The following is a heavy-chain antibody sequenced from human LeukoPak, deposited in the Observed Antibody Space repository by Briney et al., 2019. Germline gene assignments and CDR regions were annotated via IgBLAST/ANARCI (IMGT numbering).Heavy chain of an antibody. Sequence: SVKVSCKASGGTFSSYAISWVRQAPGQGLEWMGGIIPIFGTANYAQKFQGRVTITADKSTSTAYIELSSLRSEDTAVYYCARGLAVAGTAYYYYYMDVWGKGTTVTVSS. CDR2: IIPIFGTA. J-gene: IGHJ6*03. V-gene: IGHV1-69*06. CDR3: ARGLAVAGTAYYYYYMDV. CDR1: GGTFSSYA. D-gene: IGHD6-19*01.